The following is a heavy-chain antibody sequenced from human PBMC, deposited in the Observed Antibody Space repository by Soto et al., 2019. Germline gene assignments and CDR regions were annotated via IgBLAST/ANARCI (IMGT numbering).Heavy chain of an antibody. Sequence: EVQLVESGGGLVQPGGSLRLSCAASGFTFSSYWMHWVRQVPGRGLVWVSRINTDGSITTYLDSVKGRFTISRDNAKNTMNLQLNSLRAEDTALYYSTRGSGNSALDYWGQGTMVTVSS. CDR3: TRGSGNSALDY. D-gene: IGHD1-26*01. CDR2: INTDGSIT. J-gene: IGHJ4*02. V-gene: IGHV3-74*03. CDR1: GFTFSSYW.